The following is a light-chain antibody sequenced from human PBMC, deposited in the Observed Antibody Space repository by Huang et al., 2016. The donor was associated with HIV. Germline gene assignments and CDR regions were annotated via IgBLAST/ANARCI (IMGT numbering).Light chain of an antibody. CDR3: QQYNSYSWT. CDR2: KAS. V-gene: IGKV1-5*03. CDR1: QSISSG. J-gene: IGKJ1*01. Sequence: DIQMTQSPSTLSASVGDRVTITCRASQSISSGLAWYQQKPGKAPKLLIYKASSLESGVPSRFSGSGSGTEFTLTNSSLQPDDFSTYYCQQYNSYSWTFGQGTKVEIK.